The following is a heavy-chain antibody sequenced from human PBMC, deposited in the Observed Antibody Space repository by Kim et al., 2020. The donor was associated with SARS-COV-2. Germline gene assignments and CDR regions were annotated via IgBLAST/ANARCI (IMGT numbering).Heavy chain of an antibody. V-gene: IGHV3-23*01. CDR1: GFTFSSYA. CDR3: AKGGGYCSSTSCYRAWGYFQH. D-gene: IGHD2-2*01. J-gene: IGHJ1*01. Sequence: GGSLRLSCAASGFTFSSYAMSWVRQAPGKGLEWVSAISGSGGSTYYADSVKGRFTISRDNSKNTLYLQMNSLRAEDTAVYYCAKGGGYCSSTSCYRAWGYFQHWGQGTLVTVSS. CDR2: ISGSGGST.